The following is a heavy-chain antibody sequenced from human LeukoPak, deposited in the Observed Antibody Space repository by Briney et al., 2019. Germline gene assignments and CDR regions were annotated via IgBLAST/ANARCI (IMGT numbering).Heavy chain of an antibody. J-gene: IGHJ4*02. CDR3: ARDNWIEAHYFDY. Sequence: GGSLRLSCAASGFILSSYSMKWVRQSPGKGLEWVSSISSSSIYIYYADSVKGRFTTSRDNAKNSLYLQMNSLRAEDTAVYYCARDNWIEAHYFDYWGQGTLVTVSS. CDR1: GFILSSYS. D-gene: IGHD1-20*01. CDR2: ISSSSIYI. V-gene: IGHV3-21*01.